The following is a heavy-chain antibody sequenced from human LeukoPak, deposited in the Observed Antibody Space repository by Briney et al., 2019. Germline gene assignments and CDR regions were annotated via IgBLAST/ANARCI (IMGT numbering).Heavy chain of an antibody. D-gene: IGHD6-19*01. Sequence: GGSLRLSCAASGFTFSSYSMNWVRQAPGKGLEWVSYISSSSSTIYYADSVKGRFTISRDNSKNTLYLQMKSLRAEDTAVYYCAKDLDSSVWYYFDYWGQGTLVTVSS. CDR2: ISSSSSTI. V-gene: IGHV3-48*01. CDR3: AKDLDSSVWYYFDY. CDR1: GFTFSSYS. J-gene: IGHJ4*02.